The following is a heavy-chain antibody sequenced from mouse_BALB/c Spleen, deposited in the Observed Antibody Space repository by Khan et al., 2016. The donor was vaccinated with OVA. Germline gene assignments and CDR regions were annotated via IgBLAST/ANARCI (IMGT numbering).Heavy chain of an antibody. V-gene: IGHV3-6*02. J-gene: IGHJ3*01. CDR3: ARGGSSGPAWFAY. CDR1: GYSITSGYF. Sequence: VQLKQSGPGLVKPSQSLSLTCSVTGYSITSGYFWNWIRQFPGNNLEWLGYIRYDGDSNYNPSLKNRISITRDTSKNQFFLKLNSLPPEDTATYYCARGGSSGPAWFAYWGQGTLVTVSA. D-gene: IGHD3-1*01. CDR2: IRYDGDS.